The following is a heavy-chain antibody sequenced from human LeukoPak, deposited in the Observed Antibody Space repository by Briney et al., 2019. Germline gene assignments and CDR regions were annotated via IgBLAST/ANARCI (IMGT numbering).Heavy chain of an antibody. Sequence: SGGSLRLSCAASGFTFSSYGMTWVRQAPGKGLEWVSGITGSGDNTYYADSVKGRFTISRDNSKNTLYLQMNSLRAEDTAVYYCARDLVYYDSSGSFDYWGQGTLVTVSS. D-gene: IGHD3-22*01. J-gene: IGHJ4*02. CDR2: ITGSGDNT. CDR3: ARDLVYYDSSGSFDY. V-gene: IGHV3-23*01. CDR1: GFTFSSYG.